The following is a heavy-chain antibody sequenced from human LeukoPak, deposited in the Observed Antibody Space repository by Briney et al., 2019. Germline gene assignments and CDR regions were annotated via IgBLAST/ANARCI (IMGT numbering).Heavy chain of an antibody. Sequence: PGASLRLSCAASGFTFSTYAMTWVRQAPGKGLEWVSAISRSGDSTYYADSVKGRFTISRDNSKNTLYLQMNSLRAEDTAVYYCAKGGLSSSWYGYYFDYWGQGTLVTVSS. CDR2: ISRSGDST. CDR3: AKGGLSSSWYGYYFDY. V-gene: IGHV3-23*01. CDR1: GFTFSTYA. J-gene: IGHJ4*02. D-gene: IGHD6-13*01.